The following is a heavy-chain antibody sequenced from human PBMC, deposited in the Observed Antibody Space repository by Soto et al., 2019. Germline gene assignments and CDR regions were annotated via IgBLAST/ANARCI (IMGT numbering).Heavy chain of an antibody. D-gene: IGHD2-8*01. CDR2: ISAYNGNT. CDR3: ARGSLYCTNGVCHYYYYYGMDV. Sequence: ASVKVSCKASGYTFTSYGISWVRQAPGQGLEWMGWISAYNGNTNYAQKLQGRVTMTTDTSTSTAYMELRSLRSDDTAVYYCARGSLYCTNGVCHYYYYYGMDVWGQGTTVTVSS. V-gene: IGHV1-18*01. CDR1: GYTFTSYG. J-gene: IGHJ6*02.